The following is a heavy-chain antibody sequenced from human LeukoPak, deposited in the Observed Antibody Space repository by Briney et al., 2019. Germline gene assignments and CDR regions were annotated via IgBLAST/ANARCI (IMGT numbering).Heavy chain of an antibody. CDR2: ISSGSRTI. D-gene: IGHD1-20*01. CDR1: GFTFSSYS. V-gene: IGHV3-48*01. Sequence: PGGSLRLSRAASGFTFSSYSMNWVRQAPGKGLEWISYISSGSRTIYYGDSVEGRFTVSRDNAKNSLYLQMRSLRAEGTAVYYCARESITGHRDFDYWGQGTLVTVSS. CDR3: ARESITGHRDFDY. J-gene: IGHJ4*02.